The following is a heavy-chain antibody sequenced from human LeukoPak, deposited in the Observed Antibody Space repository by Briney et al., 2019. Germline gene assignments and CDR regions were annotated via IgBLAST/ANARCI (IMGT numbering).Heavy chain of an antibody. J-gene: IGHJ6*03. D-gene: IGHD6-19*01. V-gene: IGHV1-8*03. CDR3: ARGPQWLAEIIQYYCYYMDV. CDR2: MNPNSGNT. Sequence: ASVKVSCKASGYTFTGYYMHWVRQAPGQGLEWMGWMNPNSGNTGYAQKFQGRVTITRNTSISTAYMELSSLRSDDTAVYYCARGPQWLAEIIQYYCYYMDVWGKGTTVTVSS. CDR1: GYTFTGYY.